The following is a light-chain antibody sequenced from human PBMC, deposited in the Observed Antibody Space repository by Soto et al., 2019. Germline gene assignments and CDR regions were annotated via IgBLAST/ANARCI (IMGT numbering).Light chain of an antibody. CDR2: AAS. Sequence: DIQLTQSPSFLSASVGDRVTITSRASQGISSYLAWSQQKPGKAPKLLIYAASTLQSGVPSRFSGSGSGTEFTLTISSLQPEDFATYYCQQLSTYPITFGQGTRLEIK. V-gene: IGKV1-9*01. CDR1: QGISSY. CDR3: QQLSTYPIT. J-gene: IGKJ5*01.